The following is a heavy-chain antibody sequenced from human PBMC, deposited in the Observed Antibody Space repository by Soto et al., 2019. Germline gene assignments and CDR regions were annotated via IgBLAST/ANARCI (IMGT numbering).Heavy chain of an antibody. Sequence: XGSLRLSCAASGFTFSSYAMSWVRQAPGKGLEWVSAISGSGGSTYYADSVKGRFTISRDNSKNTLYLQMNSLRAEDMAVYYFAKDLGCVGDCYSRFHYYYYFYMDVWGKGTTVTVSS. J-gene: IGHJ6*03. CDR2: ISGSGGST. CDR1: GFTFSSYA. D-gene: IGHD2-21*01. V-gene: IGHV3-23*01. CDR3: AKDLGCVGDCYSRFHYYYYFYMDV.